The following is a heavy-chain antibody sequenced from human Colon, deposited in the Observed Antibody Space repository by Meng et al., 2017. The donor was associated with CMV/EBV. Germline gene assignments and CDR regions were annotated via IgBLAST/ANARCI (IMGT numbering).Heavy chain of an antibody. CDR3: ARDPRRDDLYGMDV. CDR2: INPNTGDT. V-gene: IGHV1-2*07. Sequence: ASVKVSCKGFGSTVNGYYLHWVRQAPGQGLEWMGWINPNTGDTNYVDKFQGRVTITTAYMELSNLRSDDTAVYYCARDPRRDDLYGMDVWGQGTSVTVSS. CDR1: GSTVNGYY. D-gene: IGHD3/OR15-3a*01. J-gene: IGHJ6*02.